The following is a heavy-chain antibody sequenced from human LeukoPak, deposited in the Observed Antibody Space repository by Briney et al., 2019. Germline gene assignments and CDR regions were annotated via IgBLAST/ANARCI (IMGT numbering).Heavy chain of an antibody. CDR3: ARGLGEGYPDY. CDR2: IKHGGFT. Sequence: SETLSHTCAVHGGSFSDFYWTWMRQPPGKELEWIGEIKHGGFTSYHPSLRSRVTMSEDTSSNQFSLNLTSVTAADTAVYYCARGLGEGYPDYWGPGTLVTVSS. J-gene: IGHJ4*02. CDR1: GGSFSDFY. D-gene: IGHD5-24*01. V-gene: IGHV4-34*01.